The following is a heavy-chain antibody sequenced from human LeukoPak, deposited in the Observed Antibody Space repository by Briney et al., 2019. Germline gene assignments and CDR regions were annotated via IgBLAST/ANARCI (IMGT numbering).Heavy chain of an antibody. V-gene: IGHV4-59*12. Sequence: SETLSLTCTVSGGSISSYYWSWIRQPPGKGLEWIGYIYYSGSTNYNPSLESRVTISVDTSKNQFSLKLSSVTAADTAVYYCARADYYYDSSGYHNWFDPWGQGTLVTVSS. D-gene: IGHD3-22*01. J-gene: IGHJ5*02. CDR1: GGSISSYY. CDR2: IYYSGST. CDR3: ARADYYYDSSGYHNWFDP.